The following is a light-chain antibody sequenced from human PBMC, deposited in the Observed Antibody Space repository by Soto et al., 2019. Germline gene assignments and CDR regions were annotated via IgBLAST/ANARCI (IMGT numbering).Light chain of an antibody. CDR2: GAS. V-gene: IGKV3-15*01. Sequence: EIVMTQSPDTLSVSPGDRVTLSCRTSKDVGSNLAWYQQKVGQVPRLVIYGASSRATGMPARFSASGSGTEFTLTISSQQSEDFGVYYCQQYNQWPSWTFGQGTRVDI. CDR1: KDVGSN. CDR3: QQYNQWPSWT. J-gene: IGKJ1*01.